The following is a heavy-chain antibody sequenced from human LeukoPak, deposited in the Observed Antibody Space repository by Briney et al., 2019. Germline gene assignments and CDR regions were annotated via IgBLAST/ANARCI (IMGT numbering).Heavy chain of an antibody. V-gene: IGHV1-2*02. CDR1: GYTFTGYY. D-gene: IGHD2-15*01. Sequence: GASVKVSCKASGYTFTGYYMHWVRQAPGQGLEWIGWINPNSGGTNYAQKFQGRVTMTRDTSISTAYMELSRLRSDDTAVYYCARDRVVVVAATKGFDPWGQGTLVTVSS. J-gene: IGHJ5*02. CDR3: ARDRVVVVAATKGFDP. CDR2: INPNSGGT.